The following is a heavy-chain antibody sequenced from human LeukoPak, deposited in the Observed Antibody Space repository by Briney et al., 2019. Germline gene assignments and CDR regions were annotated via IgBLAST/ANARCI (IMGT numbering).Heavy chain of an antibody. CDR3: ARNRSVTTTPGFDH. D-gene: IGHD4-17*01. Sequence: PSETLSLTCAVSGYSIRGDDYWGWIRQSPGKGLEWIGSIYHSGSTHYNPSLKSRVTISVDTSKNQFSLMLNSVTAADTAVYYCARNRSVTTTPGFDHWAREPWSPSPQ. CDR2: IYHSGST. J-gene: IGHJ4*02. CDR1: GYSIRGDDY. V-gene: IGHV4-38-2*01.